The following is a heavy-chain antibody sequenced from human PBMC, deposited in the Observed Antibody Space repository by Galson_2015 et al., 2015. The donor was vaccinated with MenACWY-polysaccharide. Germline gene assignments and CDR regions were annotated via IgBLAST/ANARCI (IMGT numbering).Heavy chain of an antibody. J-gene: IGHJ4*02. D-gene: IGHD3-10*01. CDR3: ARISEGSRSQYRALDY. V-gene: IGHV3-7*01. CDR1: GFTFSSFW. CDR2: IKEGGSEY. Sequence: SLRLSCAASGFTFSSFWMNWVRQAPGKGLEWVANIKEGGSEYYHVDSVKGRFTISRDNPKSSLYLQMNSLRVEDTAVYYCARISEGSRSQYRALDYWGQGTLVTVSS.